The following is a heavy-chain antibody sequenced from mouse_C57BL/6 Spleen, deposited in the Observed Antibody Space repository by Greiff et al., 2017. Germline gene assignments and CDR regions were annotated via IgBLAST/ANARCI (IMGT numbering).Heavy chain of an antibody. CDR2: ISSGGSYT. CDR1: GFTFSSYG. Sequence: EVMLVESGGDLLKPGGSLKLSCAASGFTFSSYGMSWVRQTPDKRLEWVATISSGGSYTYYPDSVKGRFTISRDNAKNTLYLQMSSLKSEDTAMYYCARGDYGSSIDYWGQGTTLTVSS. CDR3: ARGDYGSSIDY. D-gene: IGHD1-1*01. J-gene: IGHJ2*01. V-gene: IGHV5-6*01.